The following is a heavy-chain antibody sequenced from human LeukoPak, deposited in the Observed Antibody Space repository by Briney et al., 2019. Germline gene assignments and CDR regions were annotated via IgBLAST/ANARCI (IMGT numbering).Heavy chain of an antibody. V-gene: IGHV4-39*01. Sequence: SETLSLTCTVSGASISSSSYYWGWIRQPPGKGLEWIGRISYTGNTYYNPSLKSRVTISVDTSNNQFSLKLSSVTAADTALYYCARHQMDYDILTTYLNWFAPWGQGALVTVSS. D-gene: IGHD3-9*01. CDR2: ISYTGNT. CDR3: ARHQMDYDILTTYLNWFAP. CDR1: GASISSSSYY. J-gene: IGHJ5*02.